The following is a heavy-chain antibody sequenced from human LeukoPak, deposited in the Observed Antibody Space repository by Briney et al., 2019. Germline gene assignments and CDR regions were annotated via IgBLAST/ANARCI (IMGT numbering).Heavy chain of an antibody. V-gene: IGHV3-9*01. CDR3: ARGDRPAHDFWSGIAYYMDV. CDR1: GFTFDDYA. CDR2: ISWNSGSI. D-gene: IGHD3-3*01. Sequence: GGSLRLSCAASGFTFDDYAMHWVRQAPGKGLEWVSGISWNSGSIGYADSVKGRFTISRDNAKNTLYLQMNSLRAEDTAVYYCARGDRPAHDFWSGIAYYMDVWGKGTAVTVSS. J-gene: IGHJ6*03.